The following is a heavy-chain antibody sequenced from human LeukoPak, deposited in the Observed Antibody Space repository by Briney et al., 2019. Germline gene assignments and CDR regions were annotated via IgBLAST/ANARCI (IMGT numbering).Heavy chain of an antibody. D-gene: IGHD3-10*01. V-gene: IGHV3-30*18. CDR2: ISYDGSNK. J-gene: IGHJ6*02. Sequence: GGSLRLSCAASGFTFSSYGMHWVRQAPGKGLEWVAVISYDGSNKYYADSVKGRFTISRDNSKNTLYLQMNSLRAEDTAVYYSAKGAARGGSRGETYYYYGMDVWGQGTTVTVSS. CDR3: AKGAARGGSRGETYYYYGMDV. CDR1: GFTFSSYG.